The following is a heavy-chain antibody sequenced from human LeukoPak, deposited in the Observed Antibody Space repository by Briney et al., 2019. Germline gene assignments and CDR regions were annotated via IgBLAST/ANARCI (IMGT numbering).Heavy chain of an antibody. D-gene: IGHD6-13*01. V-gene: IGHV3-7*01. J-gene: IGHJ4*02. CDR2: IKQDGSEK. CDR3: ARDSAIAAMGY. Sequence: GGSLRVSCAASGFTFTSYWMSWVRQARGKGLEWVANIKQDGSEKYYVDSVKGRFTISRDNAKNSLYLQMNSLRAEDTAVYYCARDSAIAAMGYWGQGTLVTVSS. CDR1: GFTFTSYW.